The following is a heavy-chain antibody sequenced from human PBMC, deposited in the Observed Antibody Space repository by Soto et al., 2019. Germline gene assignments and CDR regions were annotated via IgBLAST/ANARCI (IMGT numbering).Heavy chain of an antibody. CDR1: GGSISSYY. CDR2: IYYSGST. V-gene: IGHV4-59*01. CDR3: ARTSDDYYDRGIIFDY. Sequence: SETLSLTCTVSGGSISSYYWSWIRQPPGKGLEWIGYIYYSGSTNYNPSLKSRVTISVDTSKNQFSLKLSSVTAADTAVYYCARTSDDYYDRGIIFDYWGQGTLVTVSS. D-gene: IGHD3-22*01. J-gene: IGHJ4*02.